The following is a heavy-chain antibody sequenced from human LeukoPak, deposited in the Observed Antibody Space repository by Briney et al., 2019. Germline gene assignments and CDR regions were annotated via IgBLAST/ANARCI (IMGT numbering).Heavy chain of an antibody. Sequence: ASVKVSCKASGYTFTGYYMHWVRQAPGQGLEWMGWINPNSGGTNYAQKFQGRVTMTRDTSISTAYMELRSLRSDDTAVYYCARRSYDSSGYSKYYFDYWGQGTLVTVSS. CDR3: ARRSYDSSGYSKYYFDY. D-gene: IGHD3-22*01. J-gene: IGHJ4*02. CDR1: GYTFTGYY. V-gene: IGHV1-2*02. CDR2: INPNSGGT.